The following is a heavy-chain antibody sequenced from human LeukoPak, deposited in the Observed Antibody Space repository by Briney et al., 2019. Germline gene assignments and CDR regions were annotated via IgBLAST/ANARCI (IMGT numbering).Heavy chain of an antibody. CDR1: GYTVTVYY. CDR2: INPNSGGT. Sequence: ASVTVSFKASGYTVTVYYMHWVRQAPGQGLEWMGRINPNSGGTNYAQKFQGRVTMTRDTSISTAYMELSRLRSDDTAVYYCARAMVRGVNWFDPWGQGTLVTVSS. V-gene: IGHV1-2*06. D-gene: IGHD3-10*01. CDR3: ARAMVRGVNWFDP. J-gene: IGHJ5*02.